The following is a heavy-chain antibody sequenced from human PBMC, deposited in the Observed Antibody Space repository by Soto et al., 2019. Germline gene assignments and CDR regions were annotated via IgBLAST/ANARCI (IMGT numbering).Heavy chain of an antibody. V-gene: IGHV3-23*01. Sequence: GGSLRLSCAASGFIFENFGMSWVRQAPGKGLEWISSISGSGFKKYYADSVKGRFTISRDNSKSTVYLELNNLSAEDTAVYHCAKNQGVELVPLATVDWFDPWGQGSVVTSPQ. CDR1: GFIFENFG. J-gene: IGHJ5*02. CDR3: AKNQGVELVPLATVDWFDP. CDR2: ISGSGFKK. D-gene: IGHD1-26*01.